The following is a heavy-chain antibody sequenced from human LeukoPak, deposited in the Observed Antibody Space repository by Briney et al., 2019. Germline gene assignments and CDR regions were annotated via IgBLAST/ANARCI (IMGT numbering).Heavy chain of an antibody. CDR2: ISYDGSNK. J-gene: IGHJ6*02. Sequence: PGRSLRLSCAASGFTFSSYAMHWVRQAPGKGLEWVAVISYDGSNKYYADSVKGRFTISRDNSKNTLYLQMNSLRAEDTAVYYCARKSVYYYGMDVWGQGTTVTVSS. V-gene: IGHV3-30-3*01. CDR3: ARKSVYYYGMDV. CDR1: GFTFSSYA.